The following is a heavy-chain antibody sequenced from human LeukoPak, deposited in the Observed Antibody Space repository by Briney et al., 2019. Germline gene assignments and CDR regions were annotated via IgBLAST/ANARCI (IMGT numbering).Heavy chain of an antibody. Sequence: ASVKVSCEASGYTFTSYGISWVRQAPGQGLEWMGWISVYKGNTKYTQKLQGRVTMTTDTSTSTAYMELTSLRSDDTAVYYCARDYRAAAGVEYFQHWGQGTLVTVSS. D-gene: IGHD6-13*01. J-gene: IGHJ1*01. CDR2: ISVYKGNT. V-gene: IGHV1-18*01. CDR3: ARDYRAAAGVEYFQH. CDR1: GYTFTSYG.